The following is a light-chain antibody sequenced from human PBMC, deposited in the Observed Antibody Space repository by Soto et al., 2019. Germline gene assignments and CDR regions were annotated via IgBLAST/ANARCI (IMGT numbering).Light chain of an antibody. CDR1: QSVSSY. J-gene: IGKJ4*01. Sequence: EIVLTQSPATLSLSPGESATLSCRASQSVSSYLAWYQQKPGQAPRLLIYDASNRATGIPARFSGSGSGTDFPLTISSLEPEDFAVYYCQQRSNWPLTFGGGTKVEIK. CDR3: QQRSNWPLT. V-gene: IGKV3-11*01. CDR2: DAS.